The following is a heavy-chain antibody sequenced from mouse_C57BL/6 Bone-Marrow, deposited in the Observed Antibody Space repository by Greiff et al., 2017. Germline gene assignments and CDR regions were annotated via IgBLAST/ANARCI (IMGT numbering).Heavy chain of an antibody. CDR1: GYAFTNYL. V-gene: IGHV1-54*01. D-gene: IGHD2-3*01. Sequence: QVQLQQSGAELVRPGTSVKVSCKASGYAFTNYLIEWVKQRPGQGLEWIGVINPGSGGTNYNEKFKGKATLTADKSSSTAYMQLSSLTSEDSAVYFCARSRIYDGYPFAYWGQGTTLTVSA. CDR3: ARSRIYDGYPFAY. CDR2: INPGSGGT. J-gene: IGHJ2*01.